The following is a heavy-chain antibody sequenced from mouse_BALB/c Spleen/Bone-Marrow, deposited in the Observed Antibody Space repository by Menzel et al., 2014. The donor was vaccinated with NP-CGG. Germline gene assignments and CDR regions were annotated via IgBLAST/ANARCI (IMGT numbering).Heavy chain of an antibody. D-gene: IGHD3-3*01. V-gene: IGHV1-54*03. CDR3: ARRDDAMDY. J-gene: IGHJ4*01. CDR2: INPGSGGT. Sequence: QVQLQQSGAELVRPGTSVKVSCKASGYAFTNYLIEWVKQRPGQGLEWIGVINPGSGGTNYNEKFKGKATLTADKSSSTAYMQLSSLTSDDSAVYFCARRDDAMDYWGQGTSDTVSS. CDR1: GYAFTNYL.